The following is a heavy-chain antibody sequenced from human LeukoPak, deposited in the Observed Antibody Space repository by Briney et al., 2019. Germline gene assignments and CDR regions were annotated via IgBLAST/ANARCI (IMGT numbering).Heavy chain of an antibody. J-gene: IGHJ4*02. CDR2: ISYDGSNK. V-gene: IGHV3-30-3*01. CDR3: ARVARYGTHYFDY. Sequence: GGSLRLSCAASGFTFSSYAMHWVRQAPGKGLEWVAVISYDGSNKYYADSVKGRFTTSRDNSKNTLYLQMNSLRAEDTAVYYCARVARYGTHYFDYWGQGTLVTVSS. CDR1: GFTFSSYA. D-gene: IGHD3-16*02.